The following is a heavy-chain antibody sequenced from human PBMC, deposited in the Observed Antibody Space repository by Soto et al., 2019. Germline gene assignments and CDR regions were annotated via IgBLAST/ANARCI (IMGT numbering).Heavy chain of an antibody. J-gene: IGHJ4*02. Sequence: VGSLRLSCAASGFTFSSYEMNWVRQAPGKGLEWVSAISGSGVNTYYADSVKGRFTISRDSSKNTLYLQMNSLRAEDTAVYYCAKDHRSSGSGSYSEFDYWGQGTLVTVSS. D-gene: IGHD3-10*01. V-gene: IGHV3-23*01. CDR3: AKDHRSSGSGSYSEFDY. CDR1: GFTFSSYE. CDR2: ISGSGVNT.